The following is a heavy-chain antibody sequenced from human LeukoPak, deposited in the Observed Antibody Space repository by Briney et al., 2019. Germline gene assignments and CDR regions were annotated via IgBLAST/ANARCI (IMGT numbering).Heavy chain of an antibody. Sequence: GGSLRLSCAASGFTVSSNYMSWVRQTPGKGLEWVANIKEDGSEKYYVDSVKGRFTISRDNAKNSLYLQMNSLRAEDTAVYYCARGISSSWYEINYYYYYMDVWGKGTTVTVSS. J-gene: IGHJ6*03. V-gene: IGHV3-7*01. CDR3: ARGISSSWYEINYYYYYMDV. CDR2: IKEDGSEK. D-gene: IGHD6-13*01. CDR1: GFTVSSNY.